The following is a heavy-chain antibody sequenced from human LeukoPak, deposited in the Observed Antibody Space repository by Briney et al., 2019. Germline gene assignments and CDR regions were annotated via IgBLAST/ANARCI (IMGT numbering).Heavy chain of an antibody. D-gene: IGHD6-19*01. J-gene: IGHJ4*02. V-gene: IGHV3-23*01. CDR1: GFTFSSYA. CDR2: TSGSGSST. CDR3: AKNRYSSGWYYFDY. Sequence: GRSLRLSCAASGFTFSSYAMSWVRHAPGKGREWVSGTSGSGSSTYYADSVKGRFTISRDSSKNTLYLQMNSLRAEDTAVYYCAKNRYSSGWYYFDYWGQGTLVTVSS.